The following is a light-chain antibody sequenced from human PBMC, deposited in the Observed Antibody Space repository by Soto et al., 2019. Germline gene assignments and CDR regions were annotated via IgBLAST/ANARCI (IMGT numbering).Light chain of an antibody. CDR2: AAS. Sequence: EIVLTHSPGTLSLSPGERATLSCSASQSVSSYYLAWYQQKPGQAPRLLIYAASSRATGIPDRFSGGGSGTDFTLTISRLEPEDFATYYCQQYYSFPRTFGQGTKVDIK. CDR3: QQYYSFPRT. J-gene: IGKJ1*01. V-gene: IGKV3-20*01. CDR1: QSVSSYY.